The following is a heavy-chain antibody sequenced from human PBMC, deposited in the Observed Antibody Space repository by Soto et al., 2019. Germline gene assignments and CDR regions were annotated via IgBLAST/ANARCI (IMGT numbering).Heavy chain of an antibody. J-gene: IGHJ5*02. CDR1: GFSLSNARMG. V-gene: IGHV2-26*01. D-gene: IGHD3-3*01. CDR3: APSTYYDFWSGFPRFDP. CDR2: IFSNDEK. Sequence: SGPTLVNPTETLTLTCTVSGFSLSNARMGVSWIRQPPGKALEWLAHIFSNDEKSYSTSLKSRLTISKDTSKSQVVLTMTNMDPVDTATYYCAPSTYYDFWSGFPRFDPWGQGTLVTVSS.